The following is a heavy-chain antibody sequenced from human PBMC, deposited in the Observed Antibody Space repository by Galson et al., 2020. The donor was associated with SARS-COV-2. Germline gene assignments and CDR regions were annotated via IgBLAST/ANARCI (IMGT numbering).Heavy chain of an antibody. V-gene: IGHV2-70*11. D-gene: IGHD5-12*01. CDR1: GFSLSTSGMC. CDR3: ARIRLDGYKMGGYYYGMDV. J-gene: IGHJ6*02. Sequence: ESGPTLVKPTQTLTLTCTFSGFSLSTSGMCVSWIRQPPGKALEWLARIDWDDDKYYSTSLKTRLTISKDTSKNQVVLTMTNMDPVDTATYYCARIRLDGYKMGGYYYGMDVWGQGTTVTVSS. CDR2: IDWDDDK.